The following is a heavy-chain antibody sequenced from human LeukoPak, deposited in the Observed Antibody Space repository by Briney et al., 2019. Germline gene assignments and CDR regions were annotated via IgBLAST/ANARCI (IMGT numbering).Heavy chain of an antibody. V-gene: IGHV1-69*13. J-gene: IGHJ4*02. CDR2: IIPIFGTA. D-gene: IGHD2-2*01. CDR1: GGTFSSYA. Sequence: ASVKVSCKASGGTFSSYAISWVRQAPGQGLEWMGGIIPIFGTANYAQKFQGRVTITADESTSTAYMELSSLRSEDTAVYYCAKDQSPLPAAPLDLFDYWGQGTLVTVSS. CDR3: AKDQSPLPAAPLDLFDY.